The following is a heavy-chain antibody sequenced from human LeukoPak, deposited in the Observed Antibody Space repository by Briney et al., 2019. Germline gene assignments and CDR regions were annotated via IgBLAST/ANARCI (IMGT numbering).Heavy chain of an antibody. Sequence: SDTLSLTCTVSGVSISTYYWIWIRQPPGKGLEGIGYIYSSGTTNYNPSLKSRVTISIDTYKNEFSLRLTSVTAADTAVYYCAREANYYGSGSYFEGTFDYWGQGSLVTVSS. CDR1: GVSISTYY. D-gene: IGHD3-10*01. V-gene: IGHV4-59*01. CDR3: AREANYYGSGSYFEGTFDY. CDR2: IYSSGTT. J-gene: IGHJ4*02.